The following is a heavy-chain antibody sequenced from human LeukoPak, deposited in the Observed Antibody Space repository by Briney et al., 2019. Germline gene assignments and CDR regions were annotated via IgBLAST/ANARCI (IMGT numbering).Heavy chain of an antibody. V-gene: IGHV5-51*01. CDR1: GYIFSNFW. CDR3: ARSINLYFDY. D-gene: IGHD1-1*01. Sequence: GESLKISCKGSGYIFSNFWIGWVRQIPGKGLGWMGIIYPGDSHTIYSPSFQGQVTISADKSISTAYLQWSSLKASDTAMYYCARSINLYFDYWGQGTLVTVSS. J-gene: IGHJ4*02. CDR2: IYPGDSHT.